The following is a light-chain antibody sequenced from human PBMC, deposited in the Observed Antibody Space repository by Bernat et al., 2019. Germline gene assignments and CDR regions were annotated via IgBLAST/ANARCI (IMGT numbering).Light chain of an antibody. CDR2: DIS. J-gene: IGLJ3*02. Sequence: QSALTQPRSVSGSPGQSVTISCTGTSSDVGGYKYVSWYQHQPDKAPKIMIYDISKRPSGVPDRFSGARSGNTASLTISGLQAEDEADYHCCAHAGRFTWVFGGGTRLTVL. CDR1: SSDVGGYKY. V-gene: IGLV2-11*01. CDR3: CAHAGRFTWV.